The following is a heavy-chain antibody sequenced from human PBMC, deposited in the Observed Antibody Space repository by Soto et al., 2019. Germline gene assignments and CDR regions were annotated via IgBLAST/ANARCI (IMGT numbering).Heavy chain of an antibody. J-gene: IGHJ4*02. CDR2: ISAYNGNT. CDR1: GYTFTSYG. V-gene: IGHV1-18*01. D-gene: IGHD6-13*01. Sequence: ASVKVSCKASGYTFTSYGISWVRQAPGQGLEWMGWISAYNGNTNYAQKLQGRVTMTTDTSTSTVYMELSSLRSEDTAVYYCARGQSSSWSYFDYWGQGTLVTVSS. CDR3: ARGQSSSWSYFDY.